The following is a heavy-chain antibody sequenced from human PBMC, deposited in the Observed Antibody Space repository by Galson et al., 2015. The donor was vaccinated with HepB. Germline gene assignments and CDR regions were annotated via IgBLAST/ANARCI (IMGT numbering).Heavy chain of an antibody. Sequence: SVKVSCKASGYTLTDYYMYWVRQAPGQGLEWMGGINPNNGGAYYAQKFQGRVTMTRDTSISTAYMEPSSLRSDDTAVYYCARADWGLGADVWGQGTTVTASS. CDR2: INPNNGGA. D-gene: IGHD7-27*01. CDR1: GYTLTDYY. CDR3: ARADWGLGADV. J-gene: IGHJ6*02. V-gene: IGHV1-2*02.